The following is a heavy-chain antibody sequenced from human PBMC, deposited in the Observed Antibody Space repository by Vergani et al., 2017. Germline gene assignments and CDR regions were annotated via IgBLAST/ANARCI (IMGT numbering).Heavy chain of an antibody. J-gene: IGHJ6*03. D-gene: IGHD3-9*01. V-gene: IGHV3-21*01. CDR1: GFTFSSYS. CDR3: ARGPYYDILTGHSPYYYYYMDV. CDR2: ISSSSSYI. Sequence: EVQLVESGGGLVKPGGSLRLSCAASGFTFSSYSMNWVRQAPGKGLEWVSSISSSSSYIYYADSVKGRFTISRDNAKNSLYLQMNSLRAEDTAVYYCARGPYYDILTGHSPYYYYYMDVWGKGTTVTVSS.